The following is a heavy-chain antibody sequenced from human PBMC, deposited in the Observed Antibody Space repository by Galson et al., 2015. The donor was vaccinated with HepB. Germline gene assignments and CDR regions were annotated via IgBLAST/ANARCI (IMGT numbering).Heavy chain of an antibody. Sequence: SLRLSCAASGFTFSSYGMHWVRQAPGKGLEWVAVISYDGSNKYYADSVKGRFTISRDNSKNTLYLQMNSLRAEDTAVYYCAKDWPRSSRWLAPWGYYYGMDVWGQGTTVTVSS. J-gene: IGHJ6*02. D-gene: IGHD6-19*01. CDR3: AKDWPRSSRWLAPWGYYYGMDV. V-gene: IGHV3-30*18. CDR1: GFTFSSYG. CDR2: ISYDGSNK.